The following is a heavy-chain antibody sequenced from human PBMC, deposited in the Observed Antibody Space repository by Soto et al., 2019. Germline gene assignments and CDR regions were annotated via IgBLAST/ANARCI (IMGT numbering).Heavy chain of an antibody. V-gene: IGHV3-64D*08. CDR2: ISSNGGST. J-gene: IGHJ6*02. D-gene: IGHD3-3*01. CDR3: VRVLVWLLFYSYYGIDV. Sequence: GGSLRLSCSASGFTFSSYAMHWVRQAPGKGLEYVSAISSNGGSTYYADSVKGRFTISRDNSKNTLYLQMSSLRAEDTAVYYCVRVLVWLLFYSYYGIDVWAQGTTVSVSS. CDR1: GFTFSSYA.